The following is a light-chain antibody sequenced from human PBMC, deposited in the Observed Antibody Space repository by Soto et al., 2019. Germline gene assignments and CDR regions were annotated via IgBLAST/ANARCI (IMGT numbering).Light chain of an antibody. Sequence: EIVMTQSPATLSVSPGERATLSCRASQSVSRNLAWYQQKPGQAPRLLIYGASTRATGIPARFSGSGSGTEFTLTISSLQSQDFALYYCQQYNNWPPYTFGQGTKLDIK. CDR3: QQYNNWPPYT. CDR1: QSVSRN. V-gene: IGKV3-15*01. CDR2: GAS. J-gene: IGKJ2*01.